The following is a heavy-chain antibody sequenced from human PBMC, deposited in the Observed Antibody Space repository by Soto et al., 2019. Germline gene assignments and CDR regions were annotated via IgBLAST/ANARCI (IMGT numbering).Heavy chain of an antibody. V-gene: IGHV4-59*01. Sequence: PSETLSLTCTVSGGSISSYYWSWIRQPPGKGLEWIGYIYYSGSTKYNPSLKSRVTISVDTSKNQFSLKLNSVTAADTAVYYCARFGYSGSYDYWGQGTLVTVSS. CDR3: ARFGYSGSYDY. CDR1: GGSISSYY. D-gene: IGHD5-12*01. J-gene: IGHJ4*02. CDR2: IYYSGST.